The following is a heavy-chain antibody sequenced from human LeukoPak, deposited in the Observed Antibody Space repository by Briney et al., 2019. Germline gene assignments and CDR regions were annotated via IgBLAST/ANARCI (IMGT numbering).Heavy chain of an antibody. CDR3: ARRSVSRGLDY. V-gene: IGHV4-59*01. Sequence: SETLSLTCTVSGGSISSYYWSWIRQPPGKGLEWIGYIYYSGSTNYNPSLKSRVTISVDTSKNQFSLKLSSVTAADTAVYYCARRSVSRGLDYWGQGTLVTVSS. J-gene: IGHJ4*02. CDR1: GGSISSYY. CDR2: IYYSGST. D-gene: IGHD1-14*01.